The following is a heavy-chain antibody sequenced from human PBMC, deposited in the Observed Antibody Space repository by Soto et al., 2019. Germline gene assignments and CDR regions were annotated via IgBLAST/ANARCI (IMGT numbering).Heavy chain of an antibody. Sequence: SETLSHTSPVSGGSISSYYWIWIRQPTGKGLEWIGSIYYSGSTYYNPSLKSRVTISADTSKNQFSLKLSSVTAADTAVYYCARRLRYFDWPYYYYYMDVWGKGTTVTVSS. CDR2: IYYSGST. CDR3: ARRLRYFDWPYYYYYMDV. CDR1: GGSISSYY. V-gene: IGHV4-59*05. D-gene: IGHD3-9*01. J-gene: IGHJ6*03.